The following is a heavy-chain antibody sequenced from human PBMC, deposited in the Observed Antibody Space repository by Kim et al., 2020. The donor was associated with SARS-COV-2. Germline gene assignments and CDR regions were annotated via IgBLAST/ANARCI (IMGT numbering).Heavy chain of an antibody. CDR2: IYYSGST. D-gene: IGHD3-10*01. V-gene: IGHV4-39*01. CDR3: RQTDLWFGEYRFVSYYGMDV. Sequence: SETLSLTCTVSGGSISSSSYYWGWIRQPPGKGLEWIGSIYYSGSTYYNPSLKSRVTISVDTSKNQFSLKLSSVTAADTAVYYCRQTDLWFGEYRFVSYYGMDVWGQGTTVTVSS. CDR1: GGSISSSSYY. J-gene: IGHJ6*02.